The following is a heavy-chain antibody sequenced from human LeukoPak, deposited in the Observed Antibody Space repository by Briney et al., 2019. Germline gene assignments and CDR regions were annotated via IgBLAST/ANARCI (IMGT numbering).Heavy chain of an antibody. V-gene: IGHV1-69*04. CDR1: GGTFSSYT. D-gene: IGHD1-1*01. Sequence: SSVKVSCKASGGTFSSYTISWVRQAPGQGLEWMGRIIPILGIANYAQKFQGRVTITADKSTSTAYMELSSLRSEDTAVYYCARDLGAPTGTTDYYYYYMDVWGKGTTVTVSS. J-gene: IGHJ6*03. CDR3: ARDLGAPTGTTDYYYYYMDV. CDR2: IIPILGIA.